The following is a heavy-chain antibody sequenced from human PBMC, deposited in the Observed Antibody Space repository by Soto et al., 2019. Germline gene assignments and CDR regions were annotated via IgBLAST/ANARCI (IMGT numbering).Heavy chain of an antibody. CDR1: GFTFSTDT. J-gene: IGHJ4*02. CDR3: ARFFGSGFDY. D-gene: IGHD6-19*01. V-gene: IGHV3-48*02. Sequence: EVQLVESGGGLVQPGGSLRLSCVASGFTFSTDTMNWVRQAPGKGLEWVAHISTSGATRYYADSVKGRFTISRDNAKTSLYLQMDSLRNEDTAVYYCARFFGSGFDYWGQGTLVTVSS. CDR2: ISTSGATR.